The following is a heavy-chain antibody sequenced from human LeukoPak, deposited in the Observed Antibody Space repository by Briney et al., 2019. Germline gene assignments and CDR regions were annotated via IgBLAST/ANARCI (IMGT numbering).Heavy chain of an antibody. J-gene: IGHJ4*02. CDR3: VRRYCSGGSCYGAFDY. D-gene: IGHD2-15*01. CDR2: INSDGGST. V-gene: IGHV3-74*01. Sequence: PGGSLRLSCAASGFTFSSYWMHWVRQVPGKGLVWVSRINSDGGSTTYADSVKGRFTISRDNAKNTLYLQMNSLRDEDTAVYYCVRRYCSGGSCYGAFDYWGQGTLVTVSS. CDR1: GFTFSSYW.